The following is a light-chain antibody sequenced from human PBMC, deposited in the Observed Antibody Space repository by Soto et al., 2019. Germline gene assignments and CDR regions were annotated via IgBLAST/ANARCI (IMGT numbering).Light chain of an antibody. V-gene: IGKV3-15*01. CDR3: QQYDNWRT. CDR1: QSISNN. Sequence: EIVMTQSPATLSVSPGERATLSCRASQSISNNLVWNQQKPGQAPRLLIYGASSRATGIPARFSGSGSGTEFTLTISSLQSEDFAVYYCQQYDNWRTFGQGTKVEIK. J-gene: IGKJ1*01. CDR2: GAS.